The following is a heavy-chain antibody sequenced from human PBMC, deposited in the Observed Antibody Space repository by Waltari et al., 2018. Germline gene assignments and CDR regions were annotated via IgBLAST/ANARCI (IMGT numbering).Heavy chain of an antibody. CDR3: ARDRGRGLYLDT. J-gene: IGHJ4*02. D-gene: IGHD2-15*01. Sequence: QLQLQESGPGLVTPSGTLSLFCAVSGDSMNYWWSWVRQPPGKGLEWIGQVLGSGRTNYNPSFASRVTISLDTSTHQFALKMTSATAADTALYYCARDRGRGLYLDTWGQGILVTVSP. V-gene: IGHV4-4*02. CDR2: VLGSGRT. CDR1: GDSMNYW.